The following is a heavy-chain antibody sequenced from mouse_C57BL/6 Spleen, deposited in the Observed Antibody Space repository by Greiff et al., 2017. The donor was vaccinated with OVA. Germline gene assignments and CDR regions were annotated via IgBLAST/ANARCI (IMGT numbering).Heavy chain of an antibody. V-gene: IGHV1-52*01. D-gene: IGHD1-1*01. CDR2: INPSDSET. Sequence: QVQLQQPGAELVRPGSSVKLSCKASGYTFTSYWMHWVKQRPIQGLEWIGNINPSDSETHYNQKFKDKATLTEDKSSSTAYMQLSSLTSEDSAVDYCTIRGSSFRYAMDYWGQGTSVTVSS. CDR1: GYTFTSYW. J-gene: IGHJ4*01. CDR3: TIRGSSFRYAMDY.